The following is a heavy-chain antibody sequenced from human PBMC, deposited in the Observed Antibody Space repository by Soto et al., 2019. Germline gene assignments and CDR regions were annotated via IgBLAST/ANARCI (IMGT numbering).Heavy chain of an antibody. CDR2: INAGNGNT. CDR3: AILGTYHVDTSDNYFDF. V-gene: IGHV1-3*05. J-gene: IGHJ4*02. D-gene: IGHD3-22*01. CDR1: GYTLTRYS. Sequence: QVQLVQSGAEEMKPGASVKDSCKASGYTLTRYSIHWVRQAPGQRLEWMGWINAGNGNTKFLQKFQGRVTITRDTSTSTAYVELRGLRSEDTALYYCAILGTYHVDTSDNYFDFWGQGPLVTVSS.